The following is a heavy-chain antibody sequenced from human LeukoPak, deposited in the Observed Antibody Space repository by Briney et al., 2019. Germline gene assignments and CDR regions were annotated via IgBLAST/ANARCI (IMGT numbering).Heavy chain of an antibody. V-gene: IGHV1-2*02. CDR3: ARPMTGTGLTYYYYGMDI. CDR1: GYTFTGYY. CDR2: INPNSGGT. Sequence: ASVKVSCKASGYTFTGYYLHWVRQAPGQGLEWLGWINPNSGGTHYAQKFQGRVTVTRDTSISTAYMELNSQRSEDTALYYCARPMTGTGLTYYYYGMDIWGQGTTVTVAS. J-gene: IGHJ6*02. D-gene: IGHD1-1*01.